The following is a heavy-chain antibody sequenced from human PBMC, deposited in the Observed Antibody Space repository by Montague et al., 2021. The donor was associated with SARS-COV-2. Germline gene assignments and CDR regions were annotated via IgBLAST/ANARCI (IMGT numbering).Heavy chain of an antibody. J-gene: IGHJ4*02. D-gene: IGHD2/OR15-2a*01. Sequence: QSGAEVKKPGESLKISCKGSGYSFTSYWIGWVRQMPGKGLEWIGIIYPGDSDTRYSPSFQGQVTISADKSISTAYLQWSSLKASDTAMYYCARHRRSWVSSFSSSLFFSDYWGQGTLVTVSS. CDR3: ARHRRSWVSSFSSSLFFSDY. V-gene: IGHV5-51*01. CDR2: IYPGDSDT. CDR1: GYSFTSYW.